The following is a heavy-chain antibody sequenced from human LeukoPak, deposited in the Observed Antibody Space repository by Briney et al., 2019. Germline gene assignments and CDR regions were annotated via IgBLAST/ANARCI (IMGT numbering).Heavy chain of an antibody. V-gene: IGHV3-23*01. CDR2: LRGSGDST. Sequence: GGSLRLSCVASGFTHRSHVTNWVRHPPGKGREWVSSLRGSGDSTFYTDTVKGRFRISRDNSKNTLYLQVNGLRTEDTAVYYCAKDRLLNCRGDCYIFDYWGQGTVVTVSS. CDR3: AKDRLLNCRGDCYIFDY. CDR1: GFTHRSHV. J-gene: IGHJ4*02. D-gene: IGHD2-21*02.